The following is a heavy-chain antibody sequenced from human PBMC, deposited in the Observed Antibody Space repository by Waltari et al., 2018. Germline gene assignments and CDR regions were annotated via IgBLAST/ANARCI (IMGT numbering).Heavy chain of an antibody. D-gene: IGHD2-21*02. V-gene: IGHV4-59*01. CDR3: ARGGGGDWEWFDP. CDR2: IYYTGST. CDR1: GGSISGFY. J-gene: IGHJ5*02. Sequence: QVQLQESGPSLLKPSETLSLICTVSGGSISGFYWSWVRQHPGKGLEWIGYIYYTGSTNFNPSLKSRVTMSVDTSNNQFSLMLSSVTAADTAFYYCARGGGGDWEWFDPWGQGTLVTVSS.